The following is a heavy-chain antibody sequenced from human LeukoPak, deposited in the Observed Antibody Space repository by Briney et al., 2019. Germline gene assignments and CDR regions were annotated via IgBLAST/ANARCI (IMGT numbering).Heavy chain of an antibody. CDR2: IYPGDYET. V-gene: IGHV5-51*01. CDR3: AIPPGYCGNDCSFDH. CDR1: GYSFSNYW. J-gene: IGHJ4*02. D-gene: IGHD2-21*02. Sequence: HGESLKISCEGSGYSFSNYWIGWVRQMPGKALESMGIIYPGDYETRYSPSFQGLVTISVDKSISTAYLQWSSLKASDTAMYYCAIPPGYCGNDCSFDHWGQGTLVTVSS.